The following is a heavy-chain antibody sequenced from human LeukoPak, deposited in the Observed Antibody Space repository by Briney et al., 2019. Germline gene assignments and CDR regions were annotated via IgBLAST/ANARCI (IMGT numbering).Heavy chain of an antibody. CDR1: GYTFTGFY. J-gene: IGHJ4*02. CDR3: ASYPSYSSSPPFDY. Sequence: ASVKVSCKASGYTFTGFYMHWLRQAPGQGFEWMGWINPNTGGTNYAQKFQGRVTMTRDTPISTAYMELSGLTSDDTAIYYCASYPSYSSSPPFDYWGQGTLVTVSS. CDR2: INPNTGGT. V-gene: IGHV1-2*02. D-gene: IGHD6-6*01.